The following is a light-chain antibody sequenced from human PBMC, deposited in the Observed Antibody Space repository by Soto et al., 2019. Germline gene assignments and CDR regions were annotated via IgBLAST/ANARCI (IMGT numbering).Light chain of an antibody. V-gene: IGLV2-14*01. CDR2: EVT. J-gene: IGLJ1*01. CDR3: SSYTSSTDYV. CDR1: TSDFGFYNY. Sequence: QSVLTQPASVSGSPGQSITISCTGTTSDFGFYNYVSWYQHHPGKAPKLLIYEVTNRHAGVSNRFSGSKSGNTASLTISGLQAEDEAEYYCSSYTSSTDYVFGTGTKLTVL.